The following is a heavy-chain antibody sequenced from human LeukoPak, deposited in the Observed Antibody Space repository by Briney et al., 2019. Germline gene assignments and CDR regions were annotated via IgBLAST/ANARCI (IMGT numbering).Heavy chain of an antibody. CDR2: ISYDGSNK. CDR3: ARARQLDYYYYGMDV. D-gene: IGHD6-6*01. V-gene: IGHV3-30-3*01. Sequence: GGSLRLSCAASGFTFSSYAMHWVRQAPGKGLEWGAVISYDGSNKYYADSVKGRFTISRDNSKNTLYLQMNSLRAEDTAVYYCARARQLDYYYYGMDVWGQGTTVTVSS. J-gene: IGHJ6*02. CDR1: GFTFSSYA.